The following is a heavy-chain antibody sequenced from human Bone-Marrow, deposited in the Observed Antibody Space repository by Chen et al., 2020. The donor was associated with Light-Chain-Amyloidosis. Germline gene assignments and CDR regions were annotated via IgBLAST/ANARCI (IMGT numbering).Heavy chain of an antibody. J-gene: IGHJ5*02. V-gene: IGHV4-39*07. D-gene: IGHD3-10*01. CDR1: GGSISSSSYY. CDR3: TIYFGGFYP. CDR2: IYYSGST. Sequence: QLQLQESGPGLVKPSETLSLTCTVSGGSISSSSYYWGWIRQPPGKGMEWIGSIYYSGSTYYNPSLKSRVTISVDTSKNQFSLKLSSVTAADTAVYSFTIYFGGFYPWGPGTLVTVSS.